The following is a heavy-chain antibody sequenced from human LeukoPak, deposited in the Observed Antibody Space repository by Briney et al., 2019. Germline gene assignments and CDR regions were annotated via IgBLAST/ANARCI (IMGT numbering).Heavy chain of an antibody. Sequence: GGSLRLSCAASGFTVSSNHMSWVRQAPGKGLEWVSVIYSGGSTHYADSVKGRFTISRDNSKNTLYLQMNSLRAEDTAVYYCARDNSGYYEYYYYGMDVWGQGTTVTVSS. V-gene: IGHV3-66*01. CDR2: IYSGGST. CDR3: ARDNSGYYEYYYYGMDV. D-gene: IGHD3-22*01. CDR1: GFTVSSNH. J-gene: IGHJ6*02.